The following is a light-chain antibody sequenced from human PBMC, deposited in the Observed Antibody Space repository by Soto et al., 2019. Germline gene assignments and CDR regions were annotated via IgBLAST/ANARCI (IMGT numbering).Light chain of an antibody. CDR3: SSLTSSSTYV. V-gene: IGLV2-14*03. J-gene: IGLJ1*01. CDR1: SSDFDGFTK. Sequence: VRTNPASVSGAPGQSLAISCTGTSSDFDGFTKVSWYQHHPDKAPKLMMYDVTNRPSGVSDRFSGSKSGNTASLTISGLQAEHEADYYCSSLTSSSTYVFGSGTTVTVL. CDR2: DVT.